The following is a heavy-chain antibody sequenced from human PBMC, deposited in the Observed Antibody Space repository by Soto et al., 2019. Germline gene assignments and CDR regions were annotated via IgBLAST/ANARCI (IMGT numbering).Heavy chain of an antibody. CDR1: GFTFNNYA. V-gene: IGHV3-23*01. CDR3: AKGRGGSGSLTPRVDF. J-gene: IGHJ4*02. D-gene: IGHD3-10*01. Sequence: EVQLLESGGRLVQPGGSLRLSCAASGFTFNNYAMTWVRQAPGKGLEWVSAISGGGDTTSYADSVKGRFTVSRDGSKNTLYLQMSSLRAEDTALYYCAKGRGGSGSLTPRVDFWGQETLVTVSS. CDR2: ISGGGDTT.